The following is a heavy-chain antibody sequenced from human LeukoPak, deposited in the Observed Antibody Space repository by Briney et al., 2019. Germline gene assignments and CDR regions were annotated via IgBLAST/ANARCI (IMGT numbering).Heavy chain of an antibody. J-gene: IGHJ4*02. D-gene: IGHD6-13*01. V-gene: IGHV3-30*04. CDR2: ISSDGRNR. Sequence: PGGSLRLSCVASGFTFSSSGMHWVRQAPGKGLEWVAVISSDGRNRYYADSVKGRFTISRDISKNTLYLQMNSLRAEDTAVYYCTRDPPFTYISSPTWFDYWGQGTLVTVSS. CDR1: GFTFSSSG. CDR3: TRDPPFTYISSPTWFDY.